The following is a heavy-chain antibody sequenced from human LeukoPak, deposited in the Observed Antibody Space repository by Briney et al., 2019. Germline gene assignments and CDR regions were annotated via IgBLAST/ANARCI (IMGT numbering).Heavy chain of an antibody. CDR2: INYSGTT. Sequence: SETLSLTCTVSGGSISNTNYYWGWIRQTPGKGLEWIGSINYSGTTFYYPSLKSRVTISVDTSKYQFSLKLSSVTAADTAVYYCARRSGIFWHGGHFQHWGQGTLVTVSS. CDR3: ARRSGIFWHGGHFQH. CDR1: GGSISNTNYY. D-gene: IGHD3-10*01. V-gene: IGHV4-39*07. J-gene: IGHJ1*01.